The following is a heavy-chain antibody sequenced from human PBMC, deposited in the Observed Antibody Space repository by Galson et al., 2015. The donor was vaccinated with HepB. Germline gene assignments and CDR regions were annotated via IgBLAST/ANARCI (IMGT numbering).Heavy chain of an antibody. V-gene: IGHV1-18*04. CDR1: GYTFTSYG. CDR2: ISAYNGNT. CDR3: ARDHLGYCSSTSCYTHYYYYYGMDV. D-gene: IGHD2-2*02. Sequence: SVKVSCKASGYTFTSYGISWVRQAPGQGLEWMGWISAYNGNTNYAQKLQGRVTMTTDTSTSTAYMELRSLRSDDTAVYYCARDHLGYCSSTSCYTHYYYYYGMDVWGQGTTVTVSS. J-gene: IGHJ6*02.